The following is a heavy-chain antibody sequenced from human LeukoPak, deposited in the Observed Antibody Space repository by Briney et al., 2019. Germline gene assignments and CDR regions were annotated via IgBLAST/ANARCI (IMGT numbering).Heavy chain of an antibody. V-gene: IGHV3-30*18. D-gene: IGHD5-18*01. Sequence: QPGESLRLSCAASGFTFSSYGMHWVRQAPGKGLEWVAVISYDGSNKYYADSVKGRFTISRDNSKNTLYLQMNSLRAEDTAVYYCAKLGPYVDTAMVDGRIRDYWGQGTLVTVSS. CDR3: AKLGPYVDTAMVDGRIRDY. CDR2: ISYDGSNK. J-gene: IGHJ4*02. CDR1: GFTFSSYG.